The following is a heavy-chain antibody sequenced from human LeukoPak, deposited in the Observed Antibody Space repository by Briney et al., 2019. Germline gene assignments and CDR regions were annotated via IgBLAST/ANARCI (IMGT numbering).Heavy chain of an antibody. Sequence: KTSETLSLTCTVSGGSISDYYWSWIRQPPGKGLEWIGYVHYRGSTIYNPSLKSRVTILLDTPNKQFSLRLTSVTAADTAVYYCARRTDFQRWGQGTLVTVSS. CDR3: ARRTDFQR. V-gene: IGHV4-59*08. CDR2: VHYRGST. J-gene: IGHJ1*01. CDR1: GGSISDYY.